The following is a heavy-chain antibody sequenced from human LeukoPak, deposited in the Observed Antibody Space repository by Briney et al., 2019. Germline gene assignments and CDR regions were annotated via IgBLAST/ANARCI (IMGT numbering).Heavy chain of an antibody. J-gene: IGHJ3*02. Sequence: ASVKVSCKASGYTFTGYYMHWVRQAPGQGLEWMGWINPNSGVTNYAQKFQGRVTMTRDTSISTAYMELRSVRSDDTAVYYCARDHGDDAFDIWGPGTMVTVSS. CDR1: GYTFTGYY. CDR3: ARDHGDDAFDI. D-gene: IGHD3-3*01. CDR2: INPNSGVT. V-gene: IGHV1-2*02.